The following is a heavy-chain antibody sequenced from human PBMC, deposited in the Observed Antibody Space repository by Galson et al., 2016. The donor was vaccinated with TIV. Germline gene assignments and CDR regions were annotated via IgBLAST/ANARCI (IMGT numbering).Heavy chain of an antibody. Sequence: CKASGVSFNTHGIVWVRQAPGQGLEWVGEVVPQYGTTTNTQSFQDRVTITTDVSTSTAYMEVSRLKSEDTAVYYCARDFGGSLSPFYGMDVWGQGTTVTVSS. D-gene: IGHD3-16*01. J-gene: IGHJ6*02. CDR2: VVPQYGTT. CDR1: GVSFNTHG. V-gene: IGHV1-69*05. CDR3: ARDFGGSLSPFYGMDV.